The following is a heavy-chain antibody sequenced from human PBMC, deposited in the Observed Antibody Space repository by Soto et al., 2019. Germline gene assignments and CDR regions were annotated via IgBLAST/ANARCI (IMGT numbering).Heavy chain of an antibody. J-gene: IGHJ3*02. CDR2: ISSSSSYI. CDR1: GLTFSSYS. CDR3: ARAVTTDDAFDI. V-gene: IGHV3-21*01. Sequence: PGGTLRLSCAASGLTFSSYSMNWVRQAPGKGLEWVSSISSSSSYIYYADSVKGRFTISRDNAKNSLYLQMNSLRAEGTAVYYCARAVTTDDAFDIWGQGTMVTVSS. D-gene: IGHD4-17*01.